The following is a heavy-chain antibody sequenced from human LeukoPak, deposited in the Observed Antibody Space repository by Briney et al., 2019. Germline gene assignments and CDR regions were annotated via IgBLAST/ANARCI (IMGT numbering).Heavy chain of an antibody. CDR1: GFTFSSYI. Sequence: PGGSLRLSCAASGFTFSSYIMSWVRQVPGKGLEWVSAIGGSGGSTYYADSVKGRFTISRDNSKNTLSLQMNSLRAEDTALYYCASQGGVGGYWGQGTLVTVSS. V-gene: IGHV3-23*01. CDR3: ASQGGVGGY. J-gene: IGHJ4*02. D-gene: IGHD2-8*02. CDR2: IGGSGGST.